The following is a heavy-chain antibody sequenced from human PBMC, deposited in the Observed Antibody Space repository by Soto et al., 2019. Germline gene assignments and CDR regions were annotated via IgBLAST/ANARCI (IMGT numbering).Heavy chain of an antibody. V-gene: IGHV4-39*01. Sequence: SETLSLTCTVTGDSINNRSYYWGWIRQPPGKGLEWIGSIYYSGSTYNNPSIKSRVSMSVDTSKNQFSLKLRSVTAADTALYYCARQRTSVVTQAYFDSWGQGSLVTVSS. CDR3: ARQRTSVVTQAYFDS. D-gene: IGHD2-21*02. CDR1: GDSINNRSYY. CDR2: IYYSGST. J-gene: IGHJ4*02.